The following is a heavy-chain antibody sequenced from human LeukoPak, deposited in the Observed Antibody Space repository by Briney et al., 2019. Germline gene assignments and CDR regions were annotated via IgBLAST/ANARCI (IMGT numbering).Heavy chain of an antibody. Sequence: SETLSLTCAVSGGSISSSNWWRWVRQPPGKGLEWIGEIYHSGSTNYNPSLKSRVTISVDKSKNQFSLKLSSVTAADTAVYYCARSIYYGSMHYGMDVWGQGTTVTVSS. CDR2: IYHSGST. CDR1: GGSISSSNW. CDR3: ARSIYYGSMHYGMDV. J-gene: IGHJ6*02. D-gene: IGHD3-10*01. V-gene: IGHV4-4*02.